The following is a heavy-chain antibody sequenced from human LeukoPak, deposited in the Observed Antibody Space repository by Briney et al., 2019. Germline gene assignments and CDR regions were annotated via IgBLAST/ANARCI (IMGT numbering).Heavy chain of an antibody. CDR3: ARSYCSSTSCPLDYYYYGMDV. Sequence: ASVKVSCKPSGGTFSSYAISWVRQAPGQGLEWMGGIIPIFGTANYAQKFQGRVTITADESTSTAYMELSSLRSEDTAVYYCARSYCSSTSCPLDYYYYGMDVWGKGTTVTVSS. CDR2: IIPIFGTA. V-gene: IGHV1-69*01. D-gene: IGHD2-2*01. CDR1: GGTFSSYA. J-gene: IGHJ6*04.